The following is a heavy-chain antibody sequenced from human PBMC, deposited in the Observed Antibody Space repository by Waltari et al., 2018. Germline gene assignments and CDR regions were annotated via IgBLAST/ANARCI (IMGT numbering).Heavy chain of an antibody. J-gene: IGHJ4*02. Sequence: QVQLVQSGAEVKKPGSSVKVSCKASGGTFSSYAISWVRQAPGQGLEWMGRIIPIFGTANYAKKFQGRVTITADKSTSTAYMELSSLRSEDTAVYYCARDHCSGGSCYSWDYWGQGTLVTVSS. D-gene: IGHD2-15*01. V-gene: IGHV1-69*08. CDR3: ARDHCSGGSCYSWDY. CDR2: IIPIFGTA. CDR1: GGTFSSYA.